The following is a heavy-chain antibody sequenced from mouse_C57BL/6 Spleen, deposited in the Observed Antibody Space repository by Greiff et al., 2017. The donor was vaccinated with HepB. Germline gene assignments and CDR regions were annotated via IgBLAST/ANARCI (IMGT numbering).Heavy chain of an antibody. CDR1: GYAFSSYW. Sequence: VQLQQSGAELVKPGASVKISCKASGYAFSSYWMNWVKQRPGKGLEWIGQIYPGDGDTNYNGKFKGKATLTADKSSSTAYMQLSSLTSEDSAVYFCARAIITTVYAMDYWGQGTSVTVSS. V-gene: IGHV1-80*01. CDR2: IYPGDGDT. D-gene: IGHD1-1*01. J-gene: IGHJ4*01. CDR3: ARAIITTVYAMDY.